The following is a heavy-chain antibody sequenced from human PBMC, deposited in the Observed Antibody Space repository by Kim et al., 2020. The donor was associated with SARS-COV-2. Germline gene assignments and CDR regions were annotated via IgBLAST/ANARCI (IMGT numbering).Heavy chain of an antibody. Sequence: TRYSPSFQGQVTISADKSISTAYLQWSSLKASDTAMYYCARQEDYYGMDVWGQGTTVTVSS. CDR3: ARQEDYYGMDV. V-gene: IGHV5-51*01. J-gene: IGHJ6*02. CDR2: T.